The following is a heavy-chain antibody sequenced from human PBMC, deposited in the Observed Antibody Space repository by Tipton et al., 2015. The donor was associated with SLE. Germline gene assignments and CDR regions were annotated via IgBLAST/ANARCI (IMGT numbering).Heavy chain of an antibody. D-gene: IGHD1-26*01. CDR2: INPSGNT. J-gene: IGHJ4*02. Sequence: TLSLTCAVYGGSFSGYYWSWIRQPPGKGLEWIGEINPSGNTDYNPSLKSRVTISVDTSKNQFSLKLSSVTAADTAVYYCASGSYPGYFDYWGQGTLVPVSS. CDR1: GGSFSGYY. CDR3: ASGSYPGYFDY. V-gene: IGHV4-34*01.